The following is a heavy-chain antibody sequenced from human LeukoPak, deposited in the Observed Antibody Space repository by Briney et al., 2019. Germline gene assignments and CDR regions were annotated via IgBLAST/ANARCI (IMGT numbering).Heavy chain of an antibody. CDR1: GFTFSSYS. D-gene: IGHD6-19*01. CDR3: ARDAVAGTLRYYYYMDV. CDR2: ISSSSSYI. V-gene: IGHV3-21*01. Sequence: GGSLRLSCAASGFTFSSYSMNWVRQAPGKGLEWVSSISSSSSYIYYAGSVKGRFTISRDNAKNSLYLQMNSLGAEDTAVYYCARDAVAGTLRYYYYMDVWGKGTTVTVSS. J-gene: IGHJ6*03.